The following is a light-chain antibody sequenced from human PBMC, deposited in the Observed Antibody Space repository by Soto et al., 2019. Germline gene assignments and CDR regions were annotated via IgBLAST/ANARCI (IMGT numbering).Light chain of an antibody. CDR3: QNYNKLAWT. CDR1: QSVGSR. Sequence: EMVMTQSPGTLSVSPGERATLSCRASQSVGSRLAWYQQKPGQTPRLLIYGASTRATGIPARFSGRGSGTEFTLTISSLQSEDFAVYYCQNYNKLAWTFGQGTNVEIK. J-gene: IGKJ1*01. V-gene: IGKV3D-15*01. CDR2: GAS.